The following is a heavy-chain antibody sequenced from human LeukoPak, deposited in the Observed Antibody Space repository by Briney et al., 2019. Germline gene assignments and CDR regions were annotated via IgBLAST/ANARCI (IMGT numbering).Heavy chain of an antibody. CDR3: PKGFTLTTPPKFDP. V-gene: IGHV3-9*01. Sequence: GRSLRLSCAASGFTFDDYAMGWVRQARGKGLEWVSGISWNSGRIDYADSVKGRFTISRDNAKNSLYLQMNSLRAEDTALYYCPKGFTLTTPPKFDPWGQGTLVTVSS. CDR1: GFTFDDYA. J-gene: IGHJ5*02. CDR2: ISWNSGRI. D-gene: IGHD4-17*01.